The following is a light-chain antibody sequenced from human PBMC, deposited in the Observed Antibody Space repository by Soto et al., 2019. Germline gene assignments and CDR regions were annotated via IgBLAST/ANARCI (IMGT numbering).Light chain of an antibody. CDR3: QQFHDWPLT. V-gene: IGKV3-15*01. J-gene: IGKJ4*01. CDR2: GTS. Sequence: EIVMTQSPATLSVSPGERATLSCRASQSALPDFAWYQQKPGQAPRLLFYGTSSRATGGPARFSGSGSGTEFTLTISSLQSEDFAVYYCQQFHDWPLTFGGGTKVDIK. CDR1: QSALPD.